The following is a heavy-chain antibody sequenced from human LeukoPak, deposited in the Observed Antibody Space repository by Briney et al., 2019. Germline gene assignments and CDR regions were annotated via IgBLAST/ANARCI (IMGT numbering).Heavy chain of an antibody. J-gene: IGHJ4*02. CDR3: ARHVQPYKSKYCSSTSCYKGGFDY. CDR2: INHRGTT. Sequence: PSETLSPTCAVYGDSFSGYYWSWIRQPPGKGLEWIAEINHRGTTYYNPSLKSRVTISVDTSKNQFSLKLSSVTAADTAVYYCARHVQPYKSKYCSSTSCYKGGFDYWGQGTLVTVSS. CDR1: GDSFSGYY. V-gene: IGHV4-34*01. D-gene: IGHD2-2*02.